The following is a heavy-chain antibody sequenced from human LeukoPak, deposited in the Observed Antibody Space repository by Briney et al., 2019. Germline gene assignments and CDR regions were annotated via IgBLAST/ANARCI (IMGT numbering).Heavy chain of an antibody. D-gene: IGHD3-3*01. Sequence: KTGGSLRLSCAASGFTFSSYWMSWVRQAPGKGLEWVSYISSSSSDIYYADSVKGRFTISRDNAKNSLYLQMNSLRAEDTAVYYCARPLESYYYMDVWGKGTTVTVSS. V-gene: IGHV3-21*05. J-gene: IGHJ6*03. CDR3: ARPLESYYYMDV. CDR1: GFTFSSYW. CDR2: ISSSSSDI.